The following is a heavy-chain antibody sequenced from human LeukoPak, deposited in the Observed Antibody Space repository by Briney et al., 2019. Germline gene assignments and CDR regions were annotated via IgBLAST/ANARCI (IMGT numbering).Heavy chain of an antibody. CDR3: FTTSPNPAN. CDR1: GFTFSSYS. CDR2: IRTKARNYAK. Sequence: PGGSLRLSCAASGFTFSSYSMHWVRQASGKGLEWVGRIRTKARNYAKEYSTSVKGRCTFSSADTKKTAHMNMNGIETQDTAVYYCFTTSPNPANWGQGTLVTVSS. V-gene: IGHV3-73*01. J-gene: IGHJ4*02. D-gene: IGHD3-22*01.